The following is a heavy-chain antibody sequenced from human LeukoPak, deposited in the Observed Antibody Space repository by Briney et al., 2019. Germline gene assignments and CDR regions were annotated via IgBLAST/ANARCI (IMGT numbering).Heavy chain of an antibody. V-gene: IGHV3-30-3*01. D-gene: IGHD6-13*01. CDR1: GFTFSSYA. CDR2: ISYDGSNK. J-gene: IGHJ4*02. CDR3: ARDPAYSSSPADY. Sequence: PGGSLRLSCAASGFTFSSYAMHWVRQAPGKGLEWVAVISYDGSNKYYADSVKGRFTISRDNSKNTLYLQMNSLRAEDTAVYYCARDPAYSSSPADYWGQGTLVTVSS.